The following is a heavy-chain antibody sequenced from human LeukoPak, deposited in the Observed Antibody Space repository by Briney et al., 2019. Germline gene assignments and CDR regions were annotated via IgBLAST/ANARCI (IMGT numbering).Heavy chain of an antibody. CDR1: GFTLSSYW. D-gene: IGHD6-6*01. J-gene: IGHJ6*03. CDR2: IKQDGSEK. CDR3: ARGSIAQVPLYYYYYYMDV. V-gene: IGHV3-7*04. Sequence: PGGSLRLSCAASGFTLSSYWMSWVRQAPGKGLEWVANIKQDGSEKYYVDSVKGRFTISRDNAKNSLYLQMNSLRAEDTAVYYCARGSIAQVPLYYYYYYMDVWGKGTTVTVSS.